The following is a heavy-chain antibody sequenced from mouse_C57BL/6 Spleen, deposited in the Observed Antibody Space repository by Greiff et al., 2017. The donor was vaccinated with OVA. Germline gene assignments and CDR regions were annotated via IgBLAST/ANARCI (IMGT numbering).Heavy chain of an antibody. D-gene: IGHD1-1*01. Sequence: VQLKESGPGLAKPSQTLSLTCSVTGYSITSDYWNWIRTFPGNKLEYMGYISYSGSTYYNPSLKSRISITRDTSKNQYYLQLNSVITEDTATYYCARSITTVEFDYWGQGTTLTVSS. CDR1: GYSITSDY. CDR2: ISYSGST. J-gene: IGHJ2*01. CDR3: ARSITTVEFDY. V-gene: IGHV3-8*01.